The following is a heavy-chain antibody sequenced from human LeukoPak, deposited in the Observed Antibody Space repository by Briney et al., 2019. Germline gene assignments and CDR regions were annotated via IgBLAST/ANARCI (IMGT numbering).Heavy chain of an antibody. CDR3: ARHATTVTTLSAFDI. CDR1: GFTFSSYS. J-gene: IGHJ3*02. Sequence: GVSLRLSCAASGFTFSSYSMNRVRQAPGKGLEWVSSISTSSSYIYYADSVKGRFTISRDNAKNSLYLEMNSLRAEDTAVYYCARHATTVTTLSAFDIWGQGTMVTVSS. CDR2: ISTSSSYI. V-gene: IGHV3-21*01. D-gene: IGHD4-17*01.